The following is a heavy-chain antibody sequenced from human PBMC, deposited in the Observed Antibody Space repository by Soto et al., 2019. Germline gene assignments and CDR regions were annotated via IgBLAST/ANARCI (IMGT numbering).Heavy chain of an antibody. CDR3: ARRNKPNYYDSSGYPDY. V-gene: IGHV1-18*04. Sequence: SVKVSSTASWATFTSFAISWVRQAPGQGLEWMGWISAYNGNTNYAQNLQGRVTMTTVTSTSTAYMELRSLRSDDTAVYYCARRNKPNYYDSSGYPDYWGQGTLVTVSS. D-gene: IGHD3-22*01. CDR2: ISAYNGNT. CDR1: WATFTSFA. J-gene: IGHJ4*02.